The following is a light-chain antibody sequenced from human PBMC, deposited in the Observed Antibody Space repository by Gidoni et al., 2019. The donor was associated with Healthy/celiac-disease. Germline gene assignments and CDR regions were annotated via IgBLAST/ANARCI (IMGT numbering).Light chain of an antibody. V-gene: IGKV2-28*01. CDR3: MQALQTPRFT. Sequence: DIVMTQSPLSLPFTPGEPASISCRSSQSLLHSNGYNYLDWYLQKPGQSPQLLIYLGANRASGVPDRFSGSGSGTDFTLKISRVEAEDVGVYYCMQALQTPRFTFGPGTKVDIK. J-gene: IGKJ3*01. CDR2: LGA. CDR1: QSLLHSNGYNY.